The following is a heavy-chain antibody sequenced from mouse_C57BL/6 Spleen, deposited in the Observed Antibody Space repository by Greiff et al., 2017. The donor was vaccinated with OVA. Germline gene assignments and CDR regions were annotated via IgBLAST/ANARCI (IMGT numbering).Heavy chain of an antibody. Sequence: EVHLVESGPELVKPGASVKMSCKASGYTFTDYNMHWVKQSHGKSLEWIGYINPNNGGTSYNQKFKGKATLTVNKSSSTAYMELRSLTSEDSAVYYCATGGLRRGMDYWGQGTSVTVSS. CDR1: GYTFTDYN. J-gene: IGHJ4*01. CDR2: INPNNGGT. D-gene: IGHD2-4*01. V-gene: IGHV1-22*01. CDR3: ATGGLRRGMDY.